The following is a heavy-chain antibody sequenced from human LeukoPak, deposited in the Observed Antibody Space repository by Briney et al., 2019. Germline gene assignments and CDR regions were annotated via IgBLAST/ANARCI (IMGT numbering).Heavy chain of an antibody. D-gene: IGHD5-24*01. CDR3: ARDGYNTPFGY. Sequence: SETLSLTCTVSGGSISSSSYYWGWIRQPPGKGLEWIGSIYYSGSTYYNPSLKSRVTISVDTSKNQFSLKLSSVTAADTAVYYCARDGYNTPFGYWGQGTLVTVSS. V-gene: IGHV4-39*07. CDR2: IYYSGST. CDR1: GGSISSSSYY. J-gene: IGHJ4*02.